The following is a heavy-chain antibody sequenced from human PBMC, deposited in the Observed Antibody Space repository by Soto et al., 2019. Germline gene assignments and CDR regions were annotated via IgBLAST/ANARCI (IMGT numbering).Heavy chain of an antibody. J-gene: IGHJ4*02. D-gene: IGHD5-12*01. CDR3: AREGDIVAYDFDY. Sequence: LRLSCAASGFTFSSYSMNWVRQAPGKGLEWVSSISSSSSYIYYADSVKGRFTISRDNAKNSLYLQMNSLRAEDTAVYYCAREGDIVAYDFDYWGQGTLVTVSS. CDR2: ISSSSSYI. V-gene: IGHV3-21*01. CDR1: GFTFSSYS.